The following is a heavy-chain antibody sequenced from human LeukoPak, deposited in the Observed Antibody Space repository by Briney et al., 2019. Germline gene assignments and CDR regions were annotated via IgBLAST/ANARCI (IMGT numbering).Heavy chain of an antibody. J-gene: IGHJ3*02. Sequence: SETLSLTCTVSGGSISGYYWSWIRQPPGKGLEWIGYIYYSGSTNYNPSLKSRVTISVDTYKNQFSLKLSSVTAADTAVYYCARVLRYFDWLPDDAFDIWGQGTMVTVSS. V-gene: IGHV4-59*01. CDR1: GGSISGYY. D-gene: IGHD3-9*01. CDR2: IYYSGST. CDR3: ARVLRYFDWLPDDAFDI.